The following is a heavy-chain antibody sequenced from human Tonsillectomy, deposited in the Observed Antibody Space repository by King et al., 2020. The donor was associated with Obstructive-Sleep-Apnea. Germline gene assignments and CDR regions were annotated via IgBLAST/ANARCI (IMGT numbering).Heavy chain of an antibody. D-gene: IGHD3-16*01. CDR3: AREVMITFGGETDAFDI. J-gene: IGHJ3*02. CDR1: GFIFSSYA. Sequence: VQLVESGGGVVQPGRSLRLSCAASGFIFSSYAMHWGRQASGKGLEWVAVISSDGSNKYYADSVKGRFTFSRDHSKSTLYLQMNSLRAEDTAVYYCAREVMITFGGETDAFDIWGQGTMVTVSS. V-gene: IGHV3-30*04. CDR2: ISSDGSNK.